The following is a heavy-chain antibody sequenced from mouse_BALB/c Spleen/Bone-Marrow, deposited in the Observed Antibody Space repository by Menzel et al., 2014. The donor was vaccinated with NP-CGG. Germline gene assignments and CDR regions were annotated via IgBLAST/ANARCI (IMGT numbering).Heavy chain of an antibody. J-gene: IGHJ4*01. V-gene: IGHV1-7*01. D-gene: IGHD1-1*01. Sequence: LQESGAELAKPGASVKMSCKASSYTFTSYWMHWVKQRPGQGLEWIGYINPSTGYTEYNQKFKDKATLTADKSSSTAYMQQSSLTSEDSAVYYCARPPYYYGSSYDAMDYWGQGTSVTVSS. CDR1: SYTFTSYW. CDR2: INPSTGYT. CDR3: ARPPYYYGSSYDAMDY.